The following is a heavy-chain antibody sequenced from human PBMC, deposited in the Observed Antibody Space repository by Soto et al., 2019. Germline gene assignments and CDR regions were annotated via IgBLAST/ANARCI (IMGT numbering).Heavy chain of an antibody. D-gene: IGHD3-22*01. CDR1: GFNFSSYG. V-gene: IGHV3-30*18. Sequence: HVQLVESGGGVVQPGRSLRLSCAVSGFNFSSYGMHWVRQAPGKGLEWVAVISYDGSHKASADSVKGRFAISRDNSKNTLFLQMNSLRVEDTAVYYCAKDPVKTSSGPADWGQGTLVTVSS. CDR3: AKDPVKTSSGPAD. J-gene: IGHJ4*02. CDR2: ISYDGSHK.